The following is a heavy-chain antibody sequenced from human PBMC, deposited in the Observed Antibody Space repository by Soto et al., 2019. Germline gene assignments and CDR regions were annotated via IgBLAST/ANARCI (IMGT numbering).Heavy chain of an antibody. Sequence: QVQLQESGPGLVKPSQTLSLTCTVSGGSISSGGSYWSWIRQHPGKGLEWIGYIYYSGSTYYNPSLKSRVTISEDTSKNQFSLKLSAVTAADTAVYYWARALPTVTYYYYYYMDVWGKGTTVTVSS. CDR2: IYYSGST. CDR3: ARALPTVTYYYYYYMDV. D-gene: IGHD4-17*01. J-gene: IGHJ6*03. CDR1: GGSISSGGSY. V-gene: IGHV4-31*03.